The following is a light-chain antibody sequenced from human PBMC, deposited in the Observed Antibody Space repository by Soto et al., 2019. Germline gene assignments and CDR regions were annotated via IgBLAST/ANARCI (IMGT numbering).Light chain of an antibody. J-gene: IGKJ2*01. CDR2: EAS. CDR1: ETVEGW. Sequence: DVQLTQSPSTVSAFVGDRVTITCRASETVEGWLAWYQQKPGKAPNLLISEASTLQSGVSSRFSGSGSATDFTLTVSSRQPADSATYYCQQYSSYPYTFGQGTRLEIK. V-gene: IGKV1-5*03. CDR3: QQYSSYPYT.